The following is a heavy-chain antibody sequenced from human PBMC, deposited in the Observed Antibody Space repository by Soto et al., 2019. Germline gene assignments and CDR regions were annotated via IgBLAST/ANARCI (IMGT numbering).Heavy chain of an antibody. CDR1: GFTFSSYG. J-gene: IGHJ4*02. Sequence: QVQLVESGGGVVQPGRSLRLSCAASGFTFSSYGMHWVSQAPGKGLAWVAVIWYDGSNKYYADSVKGRFTISRDNSKNTLYLQMNSLRAEDTAVYYCARAHYSSSSVYFDYWGQGTLVTVSS. D-gene: IGHD6-6*01. CDR2: IWYDGSNK. CDR3: ARAHYSSSSVYFDY. V-gene: IGHV3-33*01.